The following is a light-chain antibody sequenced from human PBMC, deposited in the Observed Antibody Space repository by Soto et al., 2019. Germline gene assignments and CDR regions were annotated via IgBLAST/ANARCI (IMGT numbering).Light chain of an antibody. Sequence: QSVLTQPPSASGTPGQRVTISCSGSSSNIGRNTVNWYQQLPGTAPKLLIYSNNQRPSGVPDRFSGSKSGTSASLAISGLQSEDEANYYCAAWDDSLIGPVFGGGTKVTVL. CDR1: SSNIGRNT. CDR3: AAWDDSLIGPV. V-gene: IGLV1-44*01. J-gene: IGLJ2*01. CDR2: SNN.